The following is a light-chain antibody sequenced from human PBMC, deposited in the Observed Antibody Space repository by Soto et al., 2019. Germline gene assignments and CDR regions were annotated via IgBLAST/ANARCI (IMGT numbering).Light chain of an antibody. CDR3: QHYANSAALT. J-gene: IGKJ4*01. CDR1: QTVSSSC. CDR2: GVS. Sequence: EIVLTQSPGTLSFSPGESATLFCRASQTVSSSCLAWYQQKPGQAPRLLIYGVSSRATGIPDRFSGSGSGTDFPLTIIRLQPEDFAVYYCQHYANSAALTFGGGTNVEIK. V-gene: IGKV3-20*01.